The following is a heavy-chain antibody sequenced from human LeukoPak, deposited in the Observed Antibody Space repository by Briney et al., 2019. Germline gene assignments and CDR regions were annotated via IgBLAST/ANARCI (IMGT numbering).Heavy chain of an antibody. CDR1: GFSFSTYS. J-gene: IGHJ4*02. Sequence: PGGSLRLTCTASGFSFSTYSMNWVRHAQGQGMERDSYMFGSNSNINYANSVKGRFTISTDNTTNQLYFQMDSPRADDTAAYYCARVSGRERARFYYFDYWGQGALVTDCS. CDR2: MFGSNSNI. D-gene: IGHD1-26*01. V-gene: IGHV3-48*04. CDR3: ARVSGRERARFYYFDY.